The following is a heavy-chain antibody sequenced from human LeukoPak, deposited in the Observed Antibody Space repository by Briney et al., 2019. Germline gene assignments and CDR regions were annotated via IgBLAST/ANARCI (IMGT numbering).Heavy chain of an antibody. CDR3: ATFSVGATTYFFDY. D-gene: IGHD1-26*01. V-gene: IGHV3-48*03. CDR1: GFTFSSYE. J-gene: IGHJ4*02. Sequence: GGSLRLSCAASGFTFSSYEMNWVRQAPGKGLEWVSYISSSGSAIYYADSVKGRFTISRDNAKNSVFLQMNSLRAEDTAVYYCATFSVGATTYFFDYWSQGTLVTVSS. CDR2: ISSSGSAI.